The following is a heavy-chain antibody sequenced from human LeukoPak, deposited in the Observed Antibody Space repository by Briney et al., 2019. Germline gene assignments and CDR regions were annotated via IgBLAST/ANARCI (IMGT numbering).Heavy chain of an antibody. CDR1: GFTFSSYG. CDR2: ISYDGSNK. D-gene: IGHD6-19*01. V-gene: IGHV3-30*03. CDR3: VRDRHWLAFDY. Sequence: RGSLRLSCAASGFTFSSYGMHWVRQAPGKGLEWVAVISYDGSNKYYADSVKGRFTISRDNSKNTLYLQMNSLRAEDTAVYYCVRDRHWLAFDYWGQGTLVTVSS. J-gene: IGHJ4*02.